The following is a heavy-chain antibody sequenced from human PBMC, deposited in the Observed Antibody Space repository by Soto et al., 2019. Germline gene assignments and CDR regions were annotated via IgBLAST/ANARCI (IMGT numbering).Heavy chain of an antibody. CDR2: IYYSGST. V-gene: IGHV4-61*01. CDR1: GGSVSSGSYY. J-gene: IGHJ6*02. D-gene: IGHD4-17*01. CDR3: ARVTTVTTYYYYYGMDV. Sequence: QVQLQESGPGLVKPSETLSLTCTVSGGSVSSGSYYWSWIRQPPGKGLEWIGYIYYSGSTNYNPSLKSGVTISVDTSKNQFSLKLSSVTAADTAVYYCARVTTVTTYYYYYGMDVWGQGTTVTVSS.